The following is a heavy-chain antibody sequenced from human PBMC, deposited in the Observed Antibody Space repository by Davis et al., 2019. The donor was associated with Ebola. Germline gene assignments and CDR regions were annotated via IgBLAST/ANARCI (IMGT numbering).Heavy chain of an antibody. D-gene: IGHD3-10*01. CDR1: GFTSSSSW. CDR3: ARSLKSLWFGELLFAY. CDR2: IKADGSAK. J-gene: IGHJ4*02. V-gene: IGHV3-7*01. Sequence: GGSLRLSCAASGFTSSSSWMTWVRQAPEKGLEWVATIKADGSAKYYVDSVKGRFTISRDNSKNTLYLQMNSLRAEDTAVYYCARSLKSLWFGELLFAYWGQGTLVTVSS.